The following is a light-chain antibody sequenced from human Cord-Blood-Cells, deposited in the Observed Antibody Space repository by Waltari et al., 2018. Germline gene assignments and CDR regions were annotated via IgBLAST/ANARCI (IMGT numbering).Light chain of an antibody. CDR3: QQYGSSPPYT. V-gene: IGKV3-20*01. J-gene: IGKJ2*01. CDR2: GAS. CDR1: QSVSSSY. Sequence: EIVLTPSPGTLSLSPGERATLSCRSSQSVSSSYLAWYQQKPGQAPRLLIYGASSRATGIPDRFSGSVSGTDFTLTISRLEPEDFAVYYCQQYGSSPPYTFGQGTRLEI.